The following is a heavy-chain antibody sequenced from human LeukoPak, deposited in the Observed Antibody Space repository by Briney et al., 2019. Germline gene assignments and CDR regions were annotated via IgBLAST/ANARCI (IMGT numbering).Heavy chain of an antibody. Sequence: SQTLSLTCTVSGGSISSGDYYWSWIRQPLGKGLEWIGYIYYSGSTYYNPSLKSRVTISVDTSKNQFSLKLSSVTAADTAVYYCARLRITMVRGVIDYWGQGTLVTVSS. CDR3: ARLRITMVRGVIDY. CDR1: GGSISSGDYY. CDR2: IYYSGST. D-gene: IGHD3-10*01. V-gene: IGHV4-30-4*01. J-gene: IGHJ4*02.